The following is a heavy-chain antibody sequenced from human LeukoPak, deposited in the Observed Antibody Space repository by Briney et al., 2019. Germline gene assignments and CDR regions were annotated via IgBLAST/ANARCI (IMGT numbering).Heavy chain of an antibody. CDR1: GYTFTGYY. V-gene: IGHV1-2*02. J-gene: IGHJ5*02. CDR3: ARDRSVAAPQDWFDP. Sequence: ASLKVSSKASGYTFTGYYMHWVRQAPGQGLEWMGWINPNSGGTNYAQKFQGRVTMTRDTSISTAYMELSRLRADDTAVYYCARDRSVAAPQDWFDPWGQGTLVTVSS. D-gene: IGHD6-13*01. CDR2: INPNSGGT.